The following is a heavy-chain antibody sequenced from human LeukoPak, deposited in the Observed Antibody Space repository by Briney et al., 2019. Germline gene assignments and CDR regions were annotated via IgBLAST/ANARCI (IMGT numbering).Heavy chain of an antibody. V-gene: IGHV1-69*05. D-gene: IGHD3-3*01. Sequence: GASVKVSCKASGGTFSSYAISWVRRAPGQGLEWMGGIIPIFGTANYAQKFQGRVTITTDESTSTAYMELSSLRSEDTAVYYCATGKLRFLEWLPPDVWGKGTTVTVSS. CDR2: IIPIFGTA. CDR1: GGTFSSYA. J-gene: IGHJ6*04. CDR3: ATGKLRFLEWLPPDV.